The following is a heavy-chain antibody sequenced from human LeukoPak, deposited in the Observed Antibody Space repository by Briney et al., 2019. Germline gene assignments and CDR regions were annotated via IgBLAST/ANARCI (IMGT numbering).Heavy chain of an antibody. D-gene: IGHD6-19*01. CDR2: ISWNSGSI. CDR1: GFTFDDYA. CDR3: AKSLSIAVAGYPDY. Sequence: PGRSLRLSCAASGFTFDDYAMHWVRQAPGKGLEWVSGISWNSGSIGYADSVKGQFTISRDNAKNSLYLQMNSLRAEDMALYYCAKSLSIAVAGYPDYWGQGTLVTVSS. J-gene: IGHJ4*02. V-gene: IGHV3-9*03.